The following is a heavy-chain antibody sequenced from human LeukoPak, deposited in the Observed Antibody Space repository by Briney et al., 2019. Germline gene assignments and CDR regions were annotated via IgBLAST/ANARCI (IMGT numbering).Heavy chain of an antibody. J-gene: IGHJ4*02. CDR2: IYYSGST. D-gene: IGHD5-18*01. CDR3: ARGIYSYVDY. Sequence: PSETLSLTCTVSGGSISSSSYYWGWIRQPPGKGLEWIGSIYYSGSTYYNPSLKSRVTISVDTSKNQFSLKLSSATAADTAVYYCARGIYSYVDYWGQGTLVTVSS. V-gene: IGHV4-39*01. CDR1: GGSISSSSYY.